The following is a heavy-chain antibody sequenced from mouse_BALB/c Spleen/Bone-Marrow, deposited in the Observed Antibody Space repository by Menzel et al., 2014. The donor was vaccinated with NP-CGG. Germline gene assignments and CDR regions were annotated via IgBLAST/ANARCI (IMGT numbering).Heavy chain of an antibody. Sequence: VQLKESGGGLVQPGGSLKLSCAASGFDFSRYWMTWVRQAPGKGLEWIGEINPESSTINYTPSLKDKFIISRDNAKNALYLRMSKVRSEDTALYYCARPGYYGYQDVWGAGTTVTVSS. D-gene: IGHD1-2*01. CDR1: GFDFSRYW. CDR2: INPESSTI. V-gene: IGHV4-1*02. J-gene: IGHJ1*01. CDR3: ARPGYYGYQDV.